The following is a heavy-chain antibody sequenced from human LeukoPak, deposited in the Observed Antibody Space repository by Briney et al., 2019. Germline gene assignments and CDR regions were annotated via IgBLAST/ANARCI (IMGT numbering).Heavy chain of an antibody. V-gene: IGHV4-34*01. CDR2: INHSGST. Sequence: PSETLSLTYAVYGGSFSGYDWSWIRQPPGKGLEWIGEINHSGSTNYNPSLKSRVTISVDTSKNQFSPKLSSVTAADTAVYYCARRPASSSWFSSFDYWGQGTLVTVSS. CDR3: ARRPASSSWFSSFDY. J-gene: IGHJ4*02. CDR1: GGSFSGYD. D-gene: IGHD6-13*01.